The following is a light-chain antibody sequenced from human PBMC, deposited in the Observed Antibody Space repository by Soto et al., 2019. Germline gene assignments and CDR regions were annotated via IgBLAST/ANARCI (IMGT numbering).Light chain of an antibody. CDR2: DVS. V-gene: IGLV2-11*01. CDR3: CSYAGSYTYVV. J-gene: IGLJ2*01. Sequence: QSALTQPRSVSGSPGQSVTISCTGTSSDVGGYNYVSWYQQHPGKAPKLMIYDVSKRPSGVPDRFPGSKSGNTASLTISGLQAEDEADYYCCSYAGSYTYVVFGGGTKLTVL. CDR1: SSDVGGYNY.